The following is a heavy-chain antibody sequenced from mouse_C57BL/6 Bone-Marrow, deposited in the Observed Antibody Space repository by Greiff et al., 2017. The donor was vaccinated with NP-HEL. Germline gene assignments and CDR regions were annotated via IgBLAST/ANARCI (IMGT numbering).Heavy chain of an antibody. D-gene: IGHD2-4*01. J-gene: IGHJ1*03. CDR1: GYTFTEYT. CDR2: FYPGSGSI. V-gene: IGHV1-62-2*01. Sequence: VMLVESGAELVKPGASVKLSCKASGYTFTEYTIHWVKQRSGQGLEWIGWFYPGSGSIKYNEKFKDKATLTADKSSSTVYMELSRLTSEDSAVYFCARHEEGLRRYWYFDVWGTGTTVTVSS. CDR3: ARHEEGLRRYWYFDV.